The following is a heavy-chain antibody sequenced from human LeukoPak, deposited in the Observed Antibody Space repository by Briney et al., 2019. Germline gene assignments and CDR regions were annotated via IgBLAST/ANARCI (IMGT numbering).Heavy chain of an antibody. J-gene: IGHJ4*02. Sequence: GGSLRLSCAASAYTFSNEGMGEVREAPGNGQERVSAISGSGGSTYYADSVKGRFTISRDNSKNTLYLQMNSLRAEDTAVYYCAKISMVRGVNFDYWGQGSLVTVSS. CDR1: AYTFSNEG. D-gene: IGHD3-10*01. V-gene: IGHV3-23*01. CDR3: AKISMVRGVNFDY. CDR2: ISGSGGST.